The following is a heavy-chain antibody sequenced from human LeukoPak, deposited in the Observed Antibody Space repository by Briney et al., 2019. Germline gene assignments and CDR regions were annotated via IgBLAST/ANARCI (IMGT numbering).Heavy chain of an antibody. V-gene: IGHV3-11*04. D-gene: IGHD3-10*01. J-gene: IGHJ4*02. Sequence: GGSLRLSCAVSGFTFSDYYMSWIRQAPGKGLEWVSYISSSGSTIYYADSVKGRFTISRDNAKNSLYLQMNSLRAEDTAVYYCARDLTRSYNSFDYWGQGTLVTVSS. CDR1: GFTFSDYY. CDR2: ISSSGSTI. CDR3: ARDLTRSYNSFDY.